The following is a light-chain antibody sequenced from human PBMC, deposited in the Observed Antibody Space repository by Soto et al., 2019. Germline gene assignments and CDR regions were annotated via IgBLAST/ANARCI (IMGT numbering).Light chain of an antibody. Sequence: DIQMTQSPSTLSASVGDRVTISCRASQTISNWLAWYQQKPGKVPKLLIYDASSLESGVPSRFSGSGSGTEFTLTISSLQPEDFATYYCQKYNSFWTFGQGTKVEIK. J-gene: IGKJ1*01. V-gene: IGKV1-5*01. CDR2: DAS. CDR3: QKYNSFWT. CDR1: QTISNW.